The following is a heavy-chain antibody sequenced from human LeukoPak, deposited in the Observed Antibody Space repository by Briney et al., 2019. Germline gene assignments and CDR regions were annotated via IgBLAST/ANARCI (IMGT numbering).Heavy chain of an antibody. J-gene: IGHJ4*02. CDR2: IIPIFGTA. Sequence: GASVKVSCKASGGTFSSYAISWVRQAPGQGLEWMGGIIPIFGTANCAQKFQGRVTITTDESTSTAYMELSSLRAEDTAVYYCARYRDDPCFDYWGQGTLVTVSS. CDR3: ARYRDDPCFDY. D-gene: IGHD1-1*01. V-gene: IGHV1-69*05. CDR1: GGTFSSYA.